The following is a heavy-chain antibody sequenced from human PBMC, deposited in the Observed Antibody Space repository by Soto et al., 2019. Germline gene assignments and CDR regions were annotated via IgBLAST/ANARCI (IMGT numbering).Heavy chain of an antibody. CDR2: IFHSGRT. Sequence: TSETLSLTCAVSGDSISSTNWWGWVRQSPGKGLEWIGEIFHSGRTYYNPSLESRVTISVDTSKNQFSLKLSSVTAADTAVYYCARLYGWAPDYWGQGTLVTVSS. CDR3: ARLYGWAPDY. D-gene: IGHD4-17*01. J-gene: IGHJ4*02. CDR1: GDSISSTNW. V-gene: IGHV4-4*02.